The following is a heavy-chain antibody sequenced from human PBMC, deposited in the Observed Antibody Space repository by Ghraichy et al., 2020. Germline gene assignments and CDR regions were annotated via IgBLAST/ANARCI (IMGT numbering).Heavy chain of an antibody. Sequence: SGFTFSGSAMHWVRQASGKGLEWVGRIRSKVHSYATEYAASVKGRFTISRDDSKNTAYLQMNSLEADDTAVYYCTARYCTSPVCYAGGDWSLYIWGRGTLVTVAS. J-gene: IGHJ2*01. CDR1: GFTFSGSA. D-gene: IGHD2-2*01. CDR3: TARYCTSPVCYAGGDWSLYI. CDR2: IRSKVHSYAT. V-gene: IGHV3-73*01.